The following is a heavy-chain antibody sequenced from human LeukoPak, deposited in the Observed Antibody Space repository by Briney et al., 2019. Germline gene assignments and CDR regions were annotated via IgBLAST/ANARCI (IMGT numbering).Heavy chain of an antibody. CDR2: IYYSGST. CDR3: ARQVQRYCSSTSCLGWFDP. V-gene: IGHV4-59*08. D-gene: IGHD2-2*01. J-gene: IGHJ5*02. CDR1: GGSISSYY. Sequence: PSETLSLTCTVSGGSISSYYWSWIRQPPGKGLEWIGYIYYSGSTNYNPSLKSRVTISVDTSKNQFSLKLSSVTAADTAVYYCARQVQRYCSSTSCLGWFDPWGQGTLVTVSS.